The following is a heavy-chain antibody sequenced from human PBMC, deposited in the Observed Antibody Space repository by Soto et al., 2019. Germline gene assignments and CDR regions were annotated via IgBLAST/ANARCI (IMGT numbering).Heavy chain of an antibody. J-gene: IGHJ5*02. CDR2: SIPIFGTA. V-gene: IGHV1-69*01. CDR1: GGTFSSYA. Sequence: QVQLVQSGAEVKKPGSSVKVSCKASGGTFSSYAISWVRQAPGQGLEWMGGSIPIFGTANYAQKFQGRVTITPDEDTSTAYMELSRLRSEDTAVDYCALRTFGNYVGEWFDPWGQGPLVTVSS. CDR3: ALRTFGNYVGEWFDP. D-gene: IGHD4-4*01.